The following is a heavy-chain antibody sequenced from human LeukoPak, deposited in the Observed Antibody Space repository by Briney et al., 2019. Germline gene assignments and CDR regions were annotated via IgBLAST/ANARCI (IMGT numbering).Heavy chain of an antibody. Sequence: SETLSLTCTVCGGDISTRGRYWVWIRQPPGKGLEWIGSVYYSGNTYYNPSLKRRATISIDTPTSKNQFSLTLTSVTAADTAVYFSARPTAEILVLNDWGQGTLVTVSS. CDR3: ARPTAEILVLND. D-gene: IGHD6-6*01. CDR1: GGDISTRGRY. CDR2: VYYSGNT. J-gene: IGHJ4*02. V-gene: IGHV4-39*01.